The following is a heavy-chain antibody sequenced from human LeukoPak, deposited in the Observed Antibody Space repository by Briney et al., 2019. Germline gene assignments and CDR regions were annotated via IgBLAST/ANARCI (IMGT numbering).Heavy chain of an antibody. V-gene: IGHV1-2*02. CDR2: INPNSGGT. D-gene: IGHD3-10*01. Sequence: ASVKVSCKASGYTFTGYYMHWVRQAPGQGLEWIGWINPNSGGTNYAQKFQGRVTMTRDTSISTAYMELSRLRSDDTAVYYCASRRSGIIDAFDIWGQGTMVTVSS. J-gene: IGHJ3*02. CDR3: ASRRSGIIDAFDI. CDR1: GYTFTGYY.